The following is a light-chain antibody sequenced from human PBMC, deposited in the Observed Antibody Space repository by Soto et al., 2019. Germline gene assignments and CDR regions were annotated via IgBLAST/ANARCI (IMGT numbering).Light chain of an antibody. Sequence: EVVLTQSPATLSLSPGERAILSCRASHNVGYDLAWYQQRPGQAPRLLISDAFNRATGIPARFSGSGSGTDFALTISSQEPEDFAVYYCQQHNGWPLTFGGGTKVEI. CDR1: HNVGYD. V-gene: IGKV3-11*01. CDR2: DAF. J-gene: IGKJ4*01. CDR3: QQHNGWPLT.